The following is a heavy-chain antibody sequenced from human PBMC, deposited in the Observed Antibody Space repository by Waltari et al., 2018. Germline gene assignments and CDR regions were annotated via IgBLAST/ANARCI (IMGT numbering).Heavy chain of an antibody. D-gene: IGHD3-10*01. CDR1: GFTFSSYS. CDR3: AVQYYYGSGSYSTWYFDL. J-gene: IGHJ2*01. CDR2: ISSSSSYI. V-gene: IGHV3-21*03. Sequence: EVQLVESGGGLVKPGGSLRLSCAASGFTFSSYSMNWVRQAPGKGLEWVSSISSSSSYIYYADSVKGRFTISRDNAKNSLYLQMNSLRAEDTAVYYCAVQYYYGSGSYSTWYFDLWGRGTLVTFSS.